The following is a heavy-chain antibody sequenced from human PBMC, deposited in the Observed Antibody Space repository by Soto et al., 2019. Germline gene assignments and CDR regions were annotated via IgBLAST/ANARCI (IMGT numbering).Heavy chain of an antibody. Sequence: PGESLKISCKGSGYTFTNYWIIWVRQMPGKGLEWMGRIDPTGSYPKYSPSFQGHVTISGDKSIRTAYLQWSSLRASDTAMYYCARLRANVFDSWGQGTLVTVSS. CDR2: IDPTGSYP. CDR1: GYTFTNYW. D-gene: IGHD4-17*01. CDR3: ARLRANVFDS. V-gene: IGHV5-10-1*01. J-gene: IGHJ4*02.